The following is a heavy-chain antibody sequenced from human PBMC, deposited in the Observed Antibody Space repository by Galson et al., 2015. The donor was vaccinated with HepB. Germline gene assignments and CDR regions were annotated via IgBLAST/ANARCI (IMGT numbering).Heavy chain of an antibody. CDR1: GGSISSYY. Sequence: SETLSLTCTVSGGSISSYYWSWIRQPPGKGLEWIGYIYYSGSTNYNPSLKSRVTISVDTSKNQFSLKLSSVTAADTAVYYCARYIVVVPAAITGYPNYYMDVWGKGTTVTVSS. J-gene: IGHJ6*03. CDR2: IYYSGST. CDR3: ARYIVVVPAAITGYPNYYMDV. D-gene: IGHD2-2*02. V-gene: IGHV4-59*01.